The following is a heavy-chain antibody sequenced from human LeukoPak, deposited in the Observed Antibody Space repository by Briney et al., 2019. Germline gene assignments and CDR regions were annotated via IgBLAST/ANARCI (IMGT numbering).Heavy chain of an antibody. CDR1: GGSISSGAYY. D-gene: IGHD5-12*01. J-gene: IGHJ6*03. V-gene: IGHV4-30-2*01. CDR2: IYHSGST. Sequence: PSQTLSLTCTVSGGSISSGAYYWSWIRQPPGKGLEWIGYIYHSGSTYYNPSLKSRVTISVDTSKNQFSLKLSSVTAADTAVYYCAMAQGGYDYNYYYYYMDVWGKGTTVTVSS. CDR3: AMAQGGYDYNYYYYYMDV.